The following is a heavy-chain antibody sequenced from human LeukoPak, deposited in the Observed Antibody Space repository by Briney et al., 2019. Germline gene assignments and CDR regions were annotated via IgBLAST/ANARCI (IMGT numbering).Heavy chain of an antibody. V-gene: IGHV1-69*04. J-gene: IGHJ6*03. CDR2: IIPILGIA. D-gene: IGHD3-3*01. Sequence: ASVKVSCKASGGTFSSYAISWVRQAPGQGLEWMGRIIPILGIANYAQKFQGRVTITADKSTSTAYMELSSLRSEDTAVYYCARGGDLRYYYMDVWGKGTTVTVSS. CDR3: ARGGDLRYYYMDV. CDR1: GGTFSSYA.